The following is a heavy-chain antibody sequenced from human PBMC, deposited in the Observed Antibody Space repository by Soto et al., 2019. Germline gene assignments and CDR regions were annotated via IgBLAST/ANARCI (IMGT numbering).Heavy chain of an antibody. J-gene: IGHJ6*02. V-gene: IGHV2-5*02. CDR3: AHLYYYDSSGSDYYYYGMDV. CDR2: IYWDDDK. D-gene: IGHD3-22*01. Sequence: QITLKESGPPLVKPTQTLTLTCTFSGFSLSTSGVGVGWIRQPPGKALEWLALIYWDDDKRYSPSLKSRLTIPKDTSQNQVVLTMTNMDPVDTATYYCAHLYYYDSSGSDYYYYGMDVWGQGTTVTFSS. CDR1: GFSLSTSGVG.